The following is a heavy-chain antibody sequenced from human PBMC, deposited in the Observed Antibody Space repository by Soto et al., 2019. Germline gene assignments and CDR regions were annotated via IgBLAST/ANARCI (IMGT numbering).Heavy chain of an antibody. Sequence: SETLSLTCTVSGGPISSSSYYWGWIRQPPGKGLEWLGSIYYSGSTYYNPSLKSRVTISVDTSKNQLSQRADDPAVYYCARDSSGVPYRAPADYWGKGTLVTVSS. D-gene: IGHD3-10*01. CDR3: ARDSSGVPYRAPADY. J-gene: IGHJ4*02. CDR2: IYYSGST. CDR1: GGPISSSSYY. V-gene: IGHV4-39*02.